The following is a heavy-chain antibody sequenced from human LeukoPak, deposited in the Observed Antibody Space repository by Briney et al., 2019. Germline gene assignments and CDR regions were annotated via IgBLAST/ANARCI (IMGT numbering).Heavy chain of an antibody. CDR2: IYTSGGT. D-gene: IGHD3-10*01. V-gene: IGHV3-66*03. J-gene: IGHJ5*02. Sequence: GGSLRLSCAASGFSVSSTYMSWVRQAPGKGLEWVSLIYTSGGTFYADSVMGRFTISRDNSKNTLFLQMNSLRAEDSAVYYCTRDRAGTQSWVEFDLWGQGTLVTVSS. CDR3: TRDRAGTQSWVEFDL. CDR1: GFSVSSTY.